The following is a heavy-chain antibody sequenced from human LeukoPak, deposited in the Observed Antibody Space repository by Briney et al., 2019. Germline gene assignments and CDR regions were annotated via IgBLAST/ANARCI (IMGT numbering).Heavy chain of an antibody. V-gene: IGHV4-34*01. Sequence: SETLSLTCAVYGGSFSGYYWSWIRQPPGKGLEWIGEINYSGSTNYNPFLTSRVTITVDTSKNQFSLKLSSVTAADTAVYYCARGRPTIFGVVIIFQPDYFDYWGQGTLVTVSS. CDR2: INYSGST. CDR1: GGSFSGYY. D-gene: IGHD3-3*01. CDR3: ARGRPTIFGVVIIFQPDYFDY. J-gene: IGHJ4*02.